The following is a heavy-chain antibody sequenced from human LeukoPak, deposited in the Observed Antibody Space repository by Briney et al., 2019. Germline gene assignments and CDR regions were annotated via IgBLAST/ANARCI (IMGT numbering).Heavy chain of an antibody. CDR3: ARDDVAWNDVHWFDP. V-gene: IGHV3-21*01. D-gene: IGHD1-1*01. CDR1: GFTFSYYT. CDR2: ISSTVSSI. Sequence: GGSLRLSCAASGFTFSYYTMSWVRQAPGKGLEWVSSISSTVSSIYYADSVKGRFTISRDNAKNSLYLQMSSLRVEDTAVYYCARDDVAWNDVHWFDPWGQGTLVTVSS. J-gene: IGHJ5*02.